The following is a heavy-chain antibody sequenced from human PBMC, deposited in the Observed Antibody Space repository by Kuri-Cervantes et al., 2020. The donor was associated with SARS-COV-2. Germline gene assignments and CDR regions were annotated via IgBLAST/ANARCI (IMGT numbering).Heavy chain of an antibody. CDR2: IYTSGST. D-gene: IGHD6-6*01. CDR3: ASKFPGVPGSSPGYYYYMDV. Sequence: SETLSLTCTVSGGSISSYYWSWIRQPAGKGLEWIGRIYTSGSTNYNPSLKSRVTMTRDTSISTAYMELSRLRSDDTAVYYCASKFPGVPGSSPGYYYYMDVWGKGTTVTVSS. J-gene: IGHJ6*03. CDR1: GGSISSYY. V-gene: IGHV4-4*07.